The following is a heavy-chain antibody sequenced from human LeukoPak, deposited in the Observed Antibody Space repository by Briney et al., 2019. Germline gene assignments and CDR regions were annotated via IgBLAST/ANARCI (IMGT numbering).Heavy chain of an antibody. Sequence: GSLRLSCAASGFTFSNYEMNWVRQAPGKGLEWVSYISSRGSPIYYADSVKGRFTISRDNAKNSLYLQMNSLRAEDTAVYYCARGSYDFWSGYYSDYWGQGTLVTVSS. V-gene: IGHV3-48*03. CDR2: ISSRGSPI. CDR3: ARGSYDFWSGYYSDY. D-gene: IGHD3-3*01. J-gene: IGHJ4*02. CDR1: GFTFSNYE.